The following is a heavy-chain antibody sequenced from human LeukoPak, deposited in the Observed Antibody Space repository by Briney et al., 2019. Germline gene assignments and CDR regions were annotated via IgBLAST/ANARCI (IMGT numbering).Heavy chain of an antibody. CDR2: IYYSGGT. V-gene: IGHV4-59*08. Sequence: SETLSLTCTVSGDSISSYYWSWIRQPPGKGLEWIGYIYYSGGTDYNPSLKSRVTISVDTSKNQFSLKLRSVTAADTAVYYCATSPQYGGYLGQGTLVTVSS. CDR1: GDSISSYY. J-gene: IGHJ4*02. CDR3: ATSPQYGGY. D-gene: IGHD4-23*01.